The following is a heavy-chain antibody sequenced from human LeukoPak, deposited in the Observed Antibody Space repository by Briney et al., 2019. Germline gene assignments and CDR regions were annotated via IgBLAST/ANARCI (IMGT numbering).Heavy chain of an antibody. J-gene: IGHJ3*02. CDR2: IYYSGST. CDR3: ARGTHDDAFDI. V-gene: IGHV4-59*01. CDR1: GGSISSYY. Sequence: SETLSLTCTVSGGSISSYYWSWIRQPPGKGLEWIGYIYYSGSTNYNPSLKSRVTISVDTSKNQFSLKLSSVTAADTAVYYCARGTHDDAFDIWGQGTMVTVSS.